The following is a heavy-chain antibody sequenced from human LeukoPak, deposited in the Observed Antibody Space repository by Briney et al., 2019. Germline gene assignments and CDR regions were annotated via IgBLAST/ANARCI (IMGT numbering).Heavy chain of an antibody. Sequence: GGSLRLSCAASGFTFSSYAMSWVRQAPGKGLEWVSAISGSGGSTYYADSVKGRFTISRDNSKNTLYLQMSSLRAEDTAVYYCAKDRDYYGSGSYKGYFDYWGQGTLVTVSS. D-gene: IGHD3-10*01. CDR3: AKDRDYYGSGSYKGYFDY. CDR1: GFTFSSYA. J-gene: IGHJ4*02. V-gene: IGHV3-23*01. CDR2: ISGSGGST.